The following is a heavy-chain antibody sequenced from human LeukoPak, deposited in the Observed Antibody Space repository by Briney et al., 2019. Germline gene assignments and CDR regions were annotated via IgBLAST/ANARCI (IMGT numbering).Heavy chain of an antibody. CDR2: IKSKTDGGTT. CDR1: GFTFSNAW. V-gene: IGHV3-15*01. Sequence: GGSLRLSCAASGFTFSNAWMSWVRQAPGKGLEWVGRIKSKTDGGTTDYAAPVKGRFTIARDDSKNTLYLQMHSLKTEDTAVYYCTTKRFGELLFDSWGQGTLVTVSS. CDR3: TTKRFGELLFDS. J-gene: IGHJ5*01. D-gene: IGHD3-10*01.